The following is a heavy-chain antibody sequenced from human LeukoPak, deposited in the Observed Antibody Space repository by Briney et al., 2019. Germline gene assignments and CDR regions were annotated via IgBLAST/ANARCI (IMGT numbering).Heavy chain of an antibody. J-gene: IGHJ4*02. D-gene: IGHD3-3*01. CDR2: IKQDGSEK. CDR1: GFTFSSYW. CDR3: ARDSYGGYDFWSGYRAAFDY. Sequence: GGSLRLSCAASGFTFSSYWMSWVRQAPGKGLEWVANIKQDGSEKYYVDSVKGRFTISRDNAKNSLYLQMNSLRAEDTAVYYCARDSYGGYDFWSGYRAAFDYWGQGTLVTVSS. V-gene: IGHV3-7*01.